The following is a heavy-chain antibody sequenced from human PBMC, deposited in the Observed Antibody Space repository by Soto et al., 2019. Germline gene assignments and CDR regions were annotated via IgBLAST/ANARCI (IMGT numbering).Heavy chain of an antibody. D-gene: IGHD4-4*01. V-gene: IGHV3-23*01. CDR2: IGGSGGKT. CDR1: GFTFNAYA. CDR3: ALVAADYSNSADH. J-gene: IGHJ4*02. Sequence: EVQLLESGGGLVQPGGSLRLSCAASGFTFNAYAMTWVRQAPGKGLEWVSAIGGSGGKTYYAASVKGRFTISRDNSKDTVDVEMTMLRVDDTAVYFCALVAADYSNSADHWGQGTLVTVSS.